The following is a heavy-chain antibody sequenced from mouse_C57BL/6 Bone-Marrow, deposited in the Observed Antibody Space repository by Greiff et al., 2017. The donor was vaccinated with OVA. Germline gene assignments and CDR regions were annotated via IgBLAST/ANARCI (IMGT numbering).Heavy chain of an antibody. CDR1: GYTFTSYW. Sequence: VQLQQPGAELVKPGASVKLSCKASGYTFTSYWMQWVKQRPGQGLEWIGEIDPSDSYTNYNQKFKGKATLTVDTSSSTAYMQLSSLTSEDSAVYYCARHWDGDFDYWGQGTTLTGSS. V-gene: IGHV1-50*01. J-gene: IGHJ2*01. D-gene: IGHD4-1*01. CDR3: ARHWDGDFDY. CDR2: IDPSDSYT.